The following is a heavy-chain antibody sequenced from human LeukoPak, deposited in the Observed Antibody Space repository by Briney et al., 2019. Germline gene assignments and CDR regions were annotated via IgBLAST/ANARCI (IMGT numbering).Heavy chain of an antibody. J-gene: IGHJ5*02. CDR1: GFTFSSCA. CDR2: ISYDGSNK. V-gene: IGHV3-30*04. D-gene: IGHD5/OR15-5a*01. CDR3: ARDLRFDP. Sequence: GGSLRLSCAASGFTFSSCAMSWVRQAPGKGLEWVAVISYDGSNKNYADSVKGRFTISRDNSQNTLYLQMNSLRAEGTAVYYCARDLRFDPWGQGTLVTVSS.